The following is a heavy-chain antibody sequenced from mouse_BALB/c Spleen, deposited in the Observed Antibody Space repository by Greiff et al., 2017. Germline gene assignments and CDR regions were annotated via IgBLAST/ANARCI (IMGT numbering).Heavy chain of an antibody. CDR1: GYTFTSYT. Sequence: VQLQQSGAELARPGASVKMSCKASGYTFTSYTMHWVKQRPGQGLEWIGYINPSSGYTNYNQKFKDKATLTADKSSSTAYMQLSSLTSEDSAVYYCARTHYYGSSYWYFDVWGAGTTVTVSS. CDR2: INPSSGYT. J-gene: IGHJ1*01. CDR3: ARTHYYGSSYWYFDV. D-gene: IGHD1-1*01. V-gene: IGHV1-4*01.